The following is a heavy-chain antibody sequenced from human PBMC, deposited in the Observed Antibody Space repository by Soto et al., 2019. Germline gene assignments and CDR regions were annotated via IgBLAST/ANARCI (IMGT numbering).Heavy chain of an antibody. Sequence: SETLSLTCTVSGGSISSYYWSWTRQPPGKGLEWIGYIYYSGSTNYNPSLKSRVTISVDTSKNQFSLKLSSVTAADTAVYYCASLRGGFDPWGQGTLVTVSS. D-gene: IGHD3-10*01. CDR1: GGSISSYY. J-gene: IGHJ5*02. V-gene: IGHV4-59*01. CDR3: ASLRGGFDP. CDR2: IYYSGST.